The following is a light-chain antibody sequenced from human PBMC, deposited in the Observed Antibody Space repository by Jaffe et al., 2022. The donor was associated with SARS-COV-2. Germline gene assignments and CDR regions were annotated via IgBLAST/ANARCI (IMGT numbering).Light chain of an antibody. V-gene: IGKV1-5*03. Sequence: DIQMTQSPSTLSAYVGDRVTITCRASQSISSWLAWYQQKPGKAPKVLIHKASSLESGVPSRFSGSGSGTEFTLTISSLQPDDSATYYCQQYNSYPLTFGGGTKVEIK. CDR1: QSISSW. CDR3: QQYNSYPLT. J-gene: IGKJ4*01. CDR2: KAS.